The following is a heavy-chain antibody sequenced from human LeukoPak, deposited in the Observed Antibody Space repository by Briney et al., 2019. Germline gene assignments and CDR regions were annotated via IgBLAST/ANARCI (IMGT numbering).Heavy chain of an antibody. Sequence: SEXLSLTCAVYGGSFSGYYWSWVRQPPGKGLEGIGEINDSGSTNYNPSLRSRGTISVETSKTQFSLNLSSVTAADTAVYYCASLFYDSSGYYYDWYFDLWGRGTLVTVSS. CDR1: GGSFSGYY. CDR3: ASLFYDSSGYYYDWYFDL. D-gene: IGHD3-22*01. CDR2: INDSGST. J-gene: IGHJ2*01. V-gene: IGHV4-34*01.